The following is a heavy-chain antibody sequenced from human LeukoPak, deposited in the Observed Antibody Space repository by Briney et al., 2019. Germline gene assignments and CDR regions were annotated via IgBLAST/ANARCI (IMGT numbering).Heavy chain of an antibody. Sequence: GSLRLSCAASGFTFSSYEMNWIRQPPGKGLEWIGEINHSGSTNYNPSLKSRVTISVDTSKNQFSLKLSSVTAADTAVYYCARVPPKMVRGVIRYYYYYMDVWGKGTTVTVSS. D-gene: IGHD3-10*01. J-gene: IGHJ6*03. CDR3: ARVPPKMVRGVIRYYYYYMDV. CDR2: INHSGST. V-gene: IGHV4-34*01. CDR1: GFTFSSYE.